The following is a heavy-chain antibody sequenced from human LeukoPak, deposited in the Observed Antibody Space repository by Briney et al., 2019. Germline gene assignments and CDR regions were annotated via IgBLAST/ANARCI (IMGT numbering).Heavy chain of an antibody. J-gene: IGHJ4*02. CDR1: GFTFSTYA. V-gene: IGHV3-64*01. Sequence: GGSLRLSCAASGFTFSTYAMHWVRQAPGKGLEYVSAISSKGGSTYYANSVKGRFTISRDNSKNTLYLQMGSLRTEDMAVYYCARTPEFCSGGSCYSEGYFGSWGQGTLVTVSS. CDR3: ARTPEFCSGGSCYSEGYFGS. CDR2: ISSKGGST. D-gene: IGHD2-15*01.